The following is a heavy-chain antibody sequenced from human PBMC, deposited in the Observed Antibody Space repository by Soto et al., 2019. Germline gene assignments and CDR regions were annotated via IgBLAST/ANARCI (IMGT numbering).Heavy chain of an antibody. Sequence: LLTQSQTLSLTCAISGDSVSDYSSAWNWIRQSPSRGLEWLGRTYYRSKWHTEYAPSVRSRVTINADTSKNQFSLQLSSVTPEDTAVYYCARFPKAFGNDYIYYFMDVWGQGTTVTVSS. CDR1: GDSVSDYSSA. CDR3: ARFPKAFGNDYIYYFMDV. V-gene: IGHV6-1*01. D-gene: IGHD3-16*01. J-gene: IGHJ6*02. CDR2: TYYRSKWHT.